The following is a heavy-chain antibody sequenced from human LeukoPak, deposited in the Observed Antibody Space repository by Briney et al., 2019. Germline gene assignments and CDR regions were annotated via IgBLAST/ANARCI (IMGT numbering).Heavy chain of an antibody. CDR2: VYSGST. V-gene: IGHV4-39*01. D-gene: IGHD3-10*01. J-gene: IGHJ5*02. Sequence: PWETLSLTCSVSGASVTSGGFYWGWLRQPPGKGPEWIATVYSGSTYYNPSLKSRVTISIDTSENQFSLRLTSVTATDTAIYHCARHSGSGSLSRPFDPWGQGTLVTVSS. CDR3: ARHSGSGSLSRPFDP. CDR1: GASVTSGGFY.